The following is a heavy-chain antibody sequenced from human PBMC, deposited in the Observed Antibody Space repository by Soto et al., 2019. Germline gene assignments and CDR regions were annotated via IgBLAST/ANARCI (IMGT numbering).Heavy chain of an antibody. J-gene: IGHJ5*02. CDR3: ATDGCA. Sequence: EVQLVESGGGLVKPGGSLTLSCAASGFTFTYAWMNWVRQAPGTGLEWVGRIKSKTAGGTTDYTAPVKGRFTISRDDSKNTLFLQMNSLKAEDTAVYYCATDGCAWGQGTLVTVSS. CDR1: GFTFTYAW. CDR2: IKSKTAGGTT. V-gene: IGHV3-15*07.